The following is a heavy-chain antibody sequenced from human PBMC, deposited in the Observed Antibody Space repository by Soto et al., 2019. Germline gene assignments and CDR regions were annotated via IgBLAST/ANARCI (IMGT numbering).Heavy chain of an antibody. Sequence: GESLKISCKGSGYSFTSYWIGWVRQMPGKGLELMGIIYPGDSDTRYSPSFQGQVTTSVDKSITTAYLQWSSLKASDSAMYYCARHPRYGGNADDAFDLWGQGTMVTVSS. D-gene: IGHD4-17*01. CDR3: ARHPRYGGNADDAFDL. CDR1: GYSFTSYW. V-gene: IGHV5-51*01. CDR2: IYPGDSDT. J-gene: IGHJ3*01.